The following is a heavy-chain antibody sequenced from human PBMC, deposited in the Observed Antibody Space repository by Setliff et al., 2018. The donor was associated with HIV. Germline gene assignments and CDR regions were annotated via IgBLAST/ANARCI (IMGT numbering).Heavy chain of an antibody. CDR2: ISSNGDAT. CDR3: ARENYYVTEY. J-gene: IGHJ4*02. V-gene: IGHV3-64*02. D-gene: IGHD3-10*02. CDR1: GFTFSNYA. Sequence: GGSLRLSCVASGFTFSNYAIYWVRQAPGKGLEYVSSISSNGDATYYADSVKGRFTISRDNSKNTLYLQMGSLTAEDTAVYYCARENYYVTEYWGQGTLVTVSS.